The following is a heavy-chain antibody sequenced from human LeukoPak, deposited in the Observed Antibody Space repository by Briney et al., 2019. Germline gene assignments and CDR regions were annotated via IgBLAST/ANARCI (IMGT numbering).Heavy chain of an antibody. D-gene: IGHD2-15*01. CDR1: GGTFSSYA. CDR3: ARGIGGHNWFDP. J-gene: IGHJ5*02. CDR2: IIPIFGTA. V-gene: IGHV1-69*13. Sequence: ASVKVSCKASGGTFSSYAISWVRQAPGQGLEWMGGIIPIFGTANYAQKFQGRVTITADESTSTAYMELSSLRSEDTAVYYCARGIGGHNWFDPWGQGTPVTVSS.